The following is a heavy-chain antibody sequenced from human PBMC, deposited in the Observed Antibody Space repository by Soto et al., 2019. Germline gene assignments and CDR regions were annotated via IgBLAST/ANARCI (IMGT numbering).Heavy chain of an antibody. D-gene: IGHD6-19*01. CDR3: AKGGYSSGWTGGDY. Sequence: SLRLSCAASGFRFDDYGMHWVRQAPGKGLEWVSGISWNSGTVTYADSVKGRFTTSRDNAKNSLYLQMNSLRVEDTAFYYCAKGGYSSGWTGGDYWGQGTLVTVSS. CDR1: GFRFDDYG. CDR2: ISWNSGTV. V-gene: IGHV3-9*01. J-gene: IGHJ4*02.